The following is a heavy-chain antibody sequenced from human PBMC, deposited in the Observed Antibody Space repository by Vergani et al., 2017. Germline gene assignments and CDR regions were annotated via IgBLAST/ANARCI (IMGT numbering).Heavy chain of an antibody. CDR3: ARSIGSSTSCSRQLCLYYYMDV. D-gene: IGHD2-2*01. CDR2: TYYRSKWYN. J-gene: IGHJ6*03. Sequence: QVQLQQSGPGLVKPSQTLSLTCAISGDSVSSNSAAWNWIRQSPSRGLEWLGRTYYRSKWYNDYAVSVKSRITINPDTSKNQFSLQLNSVTPEDTAVYYCARSIGSSTSCSRQLCLYYYMDVWGKGP. CDR1: GDSVSSNSAA. V-gene: IGHV6-1*01.